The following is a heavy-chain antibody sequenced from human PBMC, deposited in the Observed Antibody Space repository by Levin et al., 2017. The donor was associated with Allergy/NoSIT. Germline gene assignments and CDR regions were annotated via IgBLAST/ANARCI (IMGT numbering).Heavy chain of an antibody. CDR2: INPNSGGT. V-gene: IGHV1-2*02. CDR3: ARLNWNDDPDSY. J-gene: IGHJ4*02. Sequence: GESLKISCKASGYTFTGYYMHWVRQAPGQGLEWMGWINPNSGGTNYAQKFQGRVTMTRDTSISTAYMELSRLRSDDTAVYYCARLNWNDDPDSYWGQGTLVTVSS. CDR1: GYTFTGYY. D-gene: IGHD1-1*01.